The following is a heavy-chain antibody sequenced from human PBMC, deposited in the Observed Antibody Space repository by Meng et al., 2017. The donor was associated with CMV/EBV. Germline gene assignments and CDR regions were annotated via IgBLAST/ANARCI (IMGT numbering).Heavy chain of an antibody. Sequence: SGCGINWVRRAPGEALECVSSISSSSSYIYYADSVEGRFTISRDNAKNSLYLQMNSLRAEDTAVYYCARDLKPDIVVVPAAYYFDYWGQGTLVTVSS. CDR3: ARDLKPDIVVVPAAYYFDY. J-gene: IGHJ4*02. V-gene: IGHV3-21*01. CDR1: SGCG. CDR2: ISSSSSYI. D-gene: IGHD2-2*01.